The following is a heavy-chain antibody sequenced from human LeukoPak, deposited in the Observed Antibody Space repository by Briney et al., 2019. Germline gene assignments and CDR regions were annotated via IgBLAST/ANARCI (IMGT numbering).Heavy chain of an antibody. Sequence: SQTLSLTCAISGDSVSSKSAAWNWIRQSPSRGLEWLGRTYYRSKWYNDYAVSVKSRITINSDTAKNQFSLQLNSVTPEDTAVYYCVREGLSTHDAFDYWGQGTLVTVSS. CDR3: VREGLSTHDAFDY. J-gene: IGHJ4*02. CDR2: TYYRSKWYN. CDR1: GDSVSSKSAA. D-gene: IGHD1-1*01. V-gene: IGHV6-1*01.